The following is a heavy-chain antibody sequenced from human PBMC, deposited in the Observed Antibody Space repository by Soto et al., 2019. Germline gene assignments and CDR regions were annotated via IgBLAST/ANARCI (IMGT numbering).Heavy chain of an antibody. CDR1: AFINTIYA. D-gene: IGHD3-10*01. J-gene: IGHJ3*02. V-gene: IGHV3-30*18. CDR3: AEGRGDSLHEAFDI. CDR2: ILYDGSNE. Sequence: GGSLRLSCAASAFINTIYAMHWVRQAPGKGLEWVAVILYDGSNERYEDSVMGRFTISRDNSENTLYLQMNTLRAEDTAMYYCAEGRGDSLHEAFDIWGQGTMVTVSS.